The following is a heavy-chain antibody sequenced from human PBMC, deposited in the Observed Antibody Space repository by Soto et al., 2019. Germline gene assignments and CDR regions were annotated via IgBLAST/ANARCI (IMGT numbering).Heavy chain of an antibody. Sequence: QVQLVQSGGEVKKPGASVKVSCKASGYTFTSYGFSWVRQAPGQGLEWMGWISSNTGYTNHAQKLQDRVTMTTDTSTGTAYMERRSLRSDDTAVYYCARDLGLQNGYYYGMDVWGQGTTVTVSS. CDR3: ARDLGLQNGYYYGMDV. CDR1: GYTFTSYG. D-gene: IGHD4-4*01. V-gene: IGHV1-18*04. J-gene: IGHJ6*02. CDR2: ISSNTGYT.